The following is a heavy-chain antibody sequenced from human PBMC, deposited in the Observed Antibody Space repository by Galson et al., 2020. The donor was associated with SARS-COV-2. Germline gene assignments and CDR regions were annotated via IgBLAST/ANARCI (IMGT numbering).Heavy chain of an antibody. CDR3: ARGRGITSFGVVIMADYYYGMDV. V-gene: IGHV1-8*01. J-gene: IGHJ6*02. Sequence: ASVKVSCKASGYTFTSYDINWVRQATGHGLEWMGWMNPNSGNTGYAQKFQGRVTMTRNTSISTAYMELSSLRSEDTAVYYCARGRGITSFGVVIMADYYYGMDVWGQGTTVTVSS. CDR2: MNPNSGNT. CDR1: GYTFTSYD. D-gene: IGHD3-3*01.